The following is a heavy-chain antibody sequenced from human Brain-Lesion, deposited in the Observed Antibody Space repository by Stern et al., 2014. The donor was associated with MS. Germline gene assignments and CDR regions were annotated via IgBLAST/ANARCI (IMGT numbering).Heavy chain of an antibody. V-gene: IGHV3-30*18. CDR1: GFTFGSCA. CDR2: VSYDGSNK. CDR3: AKDRQYLTYFFDH. D-gene: IGHD2/OR15-2a*01. J-gene: IGHJ5*02. Sequence: QVQLVESGGGVVQHGRPLRLSCVASGFTFGSCAMHWVRQAPGKGLEWVAGVSYDGSNKYYADSVKGRFTISRDNSQNTLYMQMSSLRPEDTAVYYCAKDRQYLTYFFDHWGQGSLVTVSS.